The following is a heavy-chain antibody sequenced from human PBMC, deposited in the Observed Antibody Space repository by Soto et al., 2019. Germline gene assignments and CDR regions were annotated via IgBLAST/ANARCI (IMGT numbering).Heavy chain of an antibody. D-gene: IGHD3-10*01. CDR2: IWYDGSNK. CDR3: ATAIYGLFLASDI. V-gene: IGHV3-30*02. Sequence: PGGSLRLSCAASGFTFSSYGMHWVRQAPGKGLEWVAVIWYDGSNKYYADSVKGRFTISRDNSKNTLYLQMNSLRSEDTAVYYCATAIYGLFLASDIWGQGTMVTVSS. J-gene: IGHJ3*02. CDR1: GFTFSSYG.